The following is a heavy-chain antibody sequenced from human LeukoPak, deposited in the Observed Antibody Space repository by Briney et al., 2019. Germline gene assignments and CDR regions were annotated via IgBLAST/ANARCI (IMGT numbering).Heavy chain of an antibody. D-gene: IGHD3-22*01. CDR2: IWYDGSNE. V-gene: IGHV3-33*06. CDR1: GFSINSYG. CDR3: AKDYYDSSGYHGSAGYFDY. J-gene: IGHJ4*02. Sequence: GSLRLSCTASGFSINSYGMHWVRRAPGKGLEWVAVIWYDGSNENYADSVKGRFTISRDNFKNTLYLQMNSLRAEDTAVYYCAKDYYDSSGYHGSAGYFDYWGQGALVTVSS.